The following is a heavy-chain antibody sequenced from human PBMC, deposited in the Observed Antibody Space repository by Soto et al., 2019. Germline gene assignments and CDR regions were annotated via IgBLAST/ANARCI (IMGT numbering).Heavy chain of an antibody. V-gene: IGHV1-2*07. Sequence: ASVKVSCKASGYTFTGYYLHWVRQAPGQVLEWMGLINPNSGVTNYAHKFQGRVTMTRDTSVSTAYMELSRLRSDDTAVYYCAKAPSYIVVVVAATFTDLFDPWGQRTLVTVSS. J-gene: IGHJ5*02. CDR2: INPNSGVT. CDR1: GYTFTGYY. D-gene: IGHD2-15*01. CDR3: AKAPSYIVVVVAATFTDLFDP.